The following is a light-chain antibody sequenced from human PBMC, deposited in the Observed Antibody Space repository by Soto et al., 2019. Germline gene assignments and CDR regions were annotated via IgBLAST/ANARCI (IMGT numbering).Light chain of an antibody. CDR1: QSVSSY. J-gene: IGKJ2*01. V-gene: IGKV3-11*01. CDR3: QQRSTWPNI. CDR2: DAS. Sequence: EIVLTQSPATLSLSPGERATLSCRASQSVSSYLAWYQQKPGQAPRLLIYDASSRATGIPARFSGSGSGTDFTLTISSLGLEVIAVYYCQQRSTWPNIFGQGTKLEIK.